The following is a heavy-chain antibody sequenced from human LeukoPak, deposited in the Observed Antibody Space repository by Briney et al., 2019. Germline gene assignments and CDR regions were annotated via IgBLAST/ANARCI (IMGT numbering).Heavy chain of an antibody. Sequence: GGSLRLSCAASGFTFSDYYMSWIRQAPGKGLEWVSYISGSSSYTNYADSVKGRFTISRDNAKNSLYLQMNSLRAEDTAVYYCATSMVRGVIRGYWYFDLWGRGTLVTVSS. V-gene: IGHV3-11*06. CDR2: ISGSSSYT. D-gene: IGHD3-10*01. CDR3: ATSMVRGVIRGYWYFDL. CDR1: GFTFSDYY. J-gene: IGHJ2*01.